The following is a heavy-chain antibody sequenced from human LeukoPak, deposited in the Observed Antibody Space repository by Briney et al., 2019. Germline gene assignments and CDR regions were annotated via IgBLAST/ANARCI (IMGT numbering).Heavy chain of an antibody. CDR3: ARALYGGPDY. D-gene: IGHD3-10*01. Sequence: SETLSLTCTVSGGSISSYYWSWIRQPPGKGLEWIGYIYYSGSTNYNPSLKSRVTISVDTSKNQFSLKLSSVTAADTAVYYCARALYGGPDYWGQGTLVTVSS. CDR2: IYYSGST. CDR1: GGSISSYY. V-gene: IGHV4-59*01. J-gene: IGHJ4*02.